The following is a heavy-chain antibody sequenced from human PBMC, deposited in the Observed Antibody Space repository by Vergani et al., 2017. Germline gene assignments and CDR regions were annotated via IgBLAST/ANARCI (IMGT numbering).Heavy chain of an antibody. J-gene: IGHJ4*02. CDR1: GVSIKSRSYY. Sequence: QLQLQESGPGLVKPSETLSLTCAVSGVSIKSRSYYWGWIRQSPGKGLEWIGSIYDNGNTYYNPSLKSRVAISVDTSKNQVSLKLNSVTAADTAVYYCTRGYGDYGADWGQGILVTVSS. CDR3: TRGYGDYGAD. D-gene: IGHD4-17*01. V-gene: IGHV4-39*07. CDR2: IYDNGNT.